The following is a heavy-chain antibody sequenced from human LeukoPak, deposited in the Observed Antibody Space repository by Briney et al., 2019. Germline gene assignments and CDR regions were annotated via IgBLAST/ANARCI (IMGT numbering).Heavy chain of an antibody. CDR1: GGSISSSSYY. CDR2: IYYSGST. Sequence: PSETLSLTCTVSGGSISSSSYYWGWIRQPPGKGLEWIGSIYYSGSTYYNPSLKSRVTISVDTSKNQFSLKLSSVTAADTAVYYCARDGRSGYSYGYRGTIIAAAGTWGQGTLVTVSS. V-gene: IGHV4-39*07. CDR3: ARDGRSGYSYGYRGTIIAAAGT. D-gene: IGHD5-18*01. J-gene: IGHJ5*02.